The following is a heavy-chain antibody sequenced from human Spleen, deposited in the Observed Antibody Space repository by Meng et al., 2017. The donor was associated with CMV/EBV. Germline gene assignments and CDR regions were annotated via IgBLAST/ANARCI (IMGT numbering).Heavy chain of an antibody. Sequence: ASVKVSCKTSGYTFTTYGITWVRQAPGQGLEWMGWISGLNGTTNYAQNLHGKITMTTDTSTSTADMELRNLRSDDTDGYDCVRDRHYDRWTGYYGWFDPWGQGTLVTVSS. D-gene: IGHD3-9*01. J-gene: IGHJ5*02. CDR1: GYTFTTYG. V-gene: IGHV1-18*01. CDR3: VRDRHYDRWTGYYGWFDP. CDR2: ISGLNGTT.